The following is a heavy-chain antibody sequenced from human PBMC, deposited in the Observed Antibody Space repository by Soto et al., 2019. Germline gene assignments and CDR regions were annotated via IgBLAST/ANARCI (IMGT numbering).Heavy chain of an antibody. V-gene: IGHV3-23*01. CDR3: ARAFSGPDS. CDR2: ISGSGGA. Sequence: GGSLRLSCAVCGFTFSSSAMTWVRQAPGQGLEWVSTISGSGGAYYADSVKGRFTLSRDNSKNTLFLQMNSLRAEDTALYYCARAFSGPDSWGQGTLVTVSS. J-gene: IGHJ4*02. CDR1: GFTFSSSA. D-gene: IGHD3-3*01.